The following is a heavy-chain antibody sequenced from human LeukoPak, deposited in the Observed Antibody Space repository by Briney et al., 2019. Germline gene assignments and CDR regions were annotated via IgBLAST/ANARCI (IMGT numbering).Heavy chain of an antibody. CDR3: ARERGRGRDSPWFDY. Sequence: GGSLRLSCSASGFTFSGHFMHWVRQAPGKGLEYVSSISINGDKTYYADSVKGRFTISRDNSKNTLDLQMTGLRAEDTAVYYCARERGRGRDSPWFDYWGQGTLVTVSS. V-gene: IGHV3-64D*06. CDR2: ISINGDKT. J-gene: IGHJ4*02. D-gene: IGHD1-26*01. CDR1: GFTFSGHF.